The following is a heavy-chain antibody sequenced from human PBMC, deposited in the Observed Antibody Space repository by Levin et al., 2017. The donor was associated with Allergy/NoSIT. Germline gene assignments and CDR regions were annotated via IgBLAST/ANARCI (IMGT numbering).Heavy chain of an antibody. D-gene: IGHD6-19*01. Sequence: GESLKISCAASGFTFNNYVFSWVRQAPGKGLEWVSAIGGGGDGIHYADSAKGRFTISRDNAKNTLFLQMNSLGAEDTAVYYCAKGDRSSGWTDWGQGTLVTVSS. CDR3: AKGDRSSGWTD. V-gene: IGHV3-23*01. CDR2: IGGGGDGI. CDR1: GFTFNNYV. J-gene: IGHJ4*02.